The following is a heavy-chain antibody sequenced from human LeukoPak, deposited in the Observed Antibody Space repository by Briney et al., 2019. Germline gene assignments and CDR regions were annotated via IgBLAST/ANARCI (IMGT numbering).Heavy chain of an antibody. CDR3: ASPGYYYDSSGYSLFP. D-gene: IGHD3-22*01. Sequence: GGSLRLSCAASGFIFSNFWMHWVRQAPGKGLVWVSCINSDGSTTSYADSVKGRFTISRDNAKNTLYLQMNSLRAEDTAVYYCASPGYYYDSSGYSLFPWGQGTLVTVSS. V-gene: IGHV3-74*01. J-gene: IGHJ5*02. CDR1: GFIFSNFW. CDR2: INSDGSTT.